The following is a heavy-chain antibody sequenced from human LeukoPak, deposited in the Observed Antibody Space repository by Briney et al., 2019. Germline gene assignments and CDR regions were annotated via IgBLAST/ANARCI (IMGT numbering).Heavy chain of an antibody. CDR2: INAGNGNT. J-gene: IGHJ4*02. D-gene: IGHD3-10*01. Sequence: ASVKVSCKASGYTFTSYAMHWVRQAPGQRLEWMGWINAGNGNTKYSQEFQGRVTITRDTSASTAYMELRSLRSDDTAVYYCARDYYGSGSSYWGQGTLVTVSS. V-gene: IGHV1-3*01. CDR1: GYTFTSYA. CDR3: ARDYYGSGSSY.